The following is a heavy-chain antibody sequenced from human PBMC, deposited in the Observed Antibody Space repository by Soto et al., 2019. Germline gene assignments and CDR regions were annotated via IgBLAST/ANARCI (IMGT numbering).Heavy chain of an antibody. D-gene: IGHD3-10*01. CDR2: IYYSGST. CDR3: ANGVRFGELLYYFDY. V-gene: IGHV4-39*01. Sequence: SETLSLTCTVSGGSISSSSYYWGWIRQPPGKGLEWIGSIYYSGSTYYNPSLKSRVTISVDTSKNHFSLKLSSVTAADTAVYYCANGVRFGELLYYFDYWGQGTLVTVSS. J-gene: IGHJ4*02. CDR1: GGSISSSSYY.